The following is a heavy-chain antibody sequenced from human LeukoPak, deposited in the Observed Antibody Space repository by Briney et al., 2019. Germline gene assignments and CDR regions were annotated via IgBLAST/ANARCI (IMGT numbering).Heavy chain of an antibody. Sequence: ASVKVSCKASGYTFTSYGISWVRQAPGQGLEWMGWISAYNGNTNYAQKLQGRVTMTTDTSTSTAYMELRSLRSDDTAVYYCAKAPYCPNDVCRYFDYWGQGILVTVSS. CDR2: ISAYNGNT. CDR1: GYTFTSYG. V-gene: IGHV1-18*01. J-gene: IGHJ4*02. CDR3: AKAPYCPNDVCRYFDY. D-gene: IGHD2-8*01.